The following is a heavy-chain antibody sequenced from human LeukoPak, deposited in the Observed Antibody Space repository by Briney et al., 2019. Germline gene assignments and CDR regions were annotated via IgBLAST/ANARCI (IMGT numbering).Heavy chain of an antibody. J-gene: IGHJ4*02. CDR1: GYTFRGNY. V-gene: IGHV1-2*02. D-gene: IGHD4-11*01. CDR3: ARDPSSVTLYFFDY. Sequence: ASVKVSCKSSGYTFRGNYIHWLRQAPGQGLEWMGWIDANNGDTKSAQKFQGRVTMSRDTSISTAYMDLSSLSPDDAAVYYCARDPSSVTLYFFDYWGQGTLVTVSS. CDR2: IDANNGDT.